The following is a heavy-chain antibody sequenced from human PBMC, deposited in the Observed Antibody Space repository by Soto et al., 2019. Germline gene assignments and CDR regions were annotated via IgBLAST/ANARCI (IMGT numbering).Heavy chain of an antibody. Sequence: QVQLVQSGAEVKKPGSSVKVSCKASGGTFSSYTISWVRQAPGQGLEWMGRIIPILGIANYAQKFQGRVTSTXXKXTXXAYMELSSLRSEDTAVYYCARENYYDSSGYQQFDYWGQGTLVTVSS. CDR3: ARENYYDSSGYQQFDY. D-gene: IGHD3-22*01. CDR2: IIPILGIA. CDR1: GGTFSSYT. V-gene: IGHV1-69*08. J-gene: IGHJ4*02.